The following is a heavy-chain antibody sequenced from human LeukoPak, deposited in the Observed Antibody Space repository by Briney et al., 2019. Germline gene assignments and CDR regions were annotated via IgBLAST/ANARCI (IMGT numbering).Heavy chain of an antibody. V-gene: IGHV3-48*03. CDR2: ISSSGSTI. D-gene: IGHD2-2*01. J-gene: IGHJ4*02. Sequence: GGSLRLSCAASGFTFSSYEMNWVRQAPGKGLEWVSYISSSGSTIYYADSVKGRFTISRGNAKNSLYLQMNSLRAEDTAVYYCARDGKYCSSTSCPRFDYWGQGTLVTVSS. CDR3: ARDGKYCSSTSCPRFDY. CDR1: GFTFSSYE.